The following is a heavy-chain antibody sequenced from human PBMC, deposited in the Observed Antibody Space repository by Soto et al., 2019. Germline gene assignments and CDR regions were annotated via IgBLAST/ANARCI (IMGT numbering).Heavy chain of an antibody. V-gene: IGHV1-18*04. J-gene: IGHJ5*02. CDR2: ISAYNGNT. CDR3: ARDNVVVPAAMGWFDP. D-gene: IGHD2-2*01. CDR1: GYTFTTYG. Sequence: ASVKVSCKTSGYTFTTYGVSWVRQAPGQGLEWMGWISAYNGNTNYAQKLQGRVTMTTDTSTSTAYMELRGLRSDDTAVYYCARDNVVVPAAMGWFDPWGQGTLVTVSS.